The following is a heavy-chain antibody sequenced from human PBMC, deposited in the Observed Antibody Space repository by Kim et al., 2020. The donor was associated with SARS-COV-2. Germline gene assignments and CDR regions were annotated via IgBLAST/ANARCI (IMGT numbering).Heavy chain of an antibody. J-gene: IGHJ4*01. V-gene: IGHV3-7*03. CDR3: ARDPDYGDPGPFFDY. CDR2: IKEDGSEK. D-gene: IGHD4-17*01. Sequence: GGSLRLSCAASGFTFSSYWMTWVRQAPGKGLEWVANIKEDGSEKYYVDSVKGRFTISRDKAKNSLYLQVNSLGAEDTAVYYCARDPDYGDPGPFFDYWG. CDR1: GFTFSSYW.